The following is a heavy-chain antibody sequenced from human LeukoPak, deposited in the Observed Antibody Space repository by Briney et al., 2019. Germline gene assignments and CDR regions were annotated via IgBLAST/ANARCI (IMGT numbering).Heavy chain of an antibody. Sequence: SETLSLTCTVSGDPISSGDYYWNWIRQHPGKGLEWIGYIYYSGNTYYNPSLMSRITISVDTSKNQFSLKLFSVTAADTAVYYCARSSSWFHFDYWGQGTLVTVSS. V-gene: IGHV4-31*03. D-gene: IGHD6-13*01. J-gene: IGHJ4*02. CDR1: GDPISSGDYY. CDR2: IYYSGNT. CDR3: ARSSSWFHFDY.